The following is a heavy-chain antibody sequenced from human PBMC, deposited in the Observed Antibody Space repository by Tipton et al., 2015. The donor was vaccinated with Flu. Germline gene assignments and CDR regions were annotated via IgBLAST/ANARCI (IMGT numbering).Heavy chain of an antibody. Sequence: QSGPEVKKPGASVKVSCKASGYTFTSYGISWVRQAPGQGLEWMGWISAYNGNTNYAQKLQGRVTMTTDTSTSTAYMELRSLRSDDTAVYYCASGPSYYGSGSPTSWYFAYWGQGTLVTVSS. CDR3: ASGPSYYGSGSPTSWYFAY. D-gene: IGHD3-10*01. CDR1: GYTFTSYG. CDR2: ISAYNGNT. V-gene: IGHV1-18*01. J-gene: IGHJ4*02.